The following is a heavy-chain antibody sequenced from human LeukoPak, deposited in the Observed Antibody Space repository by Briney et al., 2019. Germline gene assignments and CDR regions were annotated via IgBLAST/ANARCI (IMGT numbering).Heavy chain of an antibody. CDR2: INRDGSST. V-gene: IGHV3-74*01. J-gene: IGHJ4*02. CDR1: GVIFSNYW. Sequence: GGSLRLSCAASGVIFSNYWMHWVRQAPGKGLVWVSRINRDGSSTSYADSVKGRFTISRDNAKNTVYLQMNNLRGDDTAVYYCAKDISGGDCPDYWGQGTLVTVSS. CDR3: AKDISGGDCPDY. D-gene: IGHD2-21*02.